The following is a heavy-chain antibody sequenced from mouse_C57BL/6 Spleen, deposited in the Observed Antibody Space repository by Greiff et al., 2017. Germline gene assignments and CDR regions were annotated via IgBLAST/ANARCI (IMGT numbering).Heavy chain of an antibody. V-gene: IGHV10-3*01. Sequence: EVKVVESGGGLVQPKGSLKLSCAASGFTFNTYAMHWVRQAPGKGLEWVARIRSKSSNYATYYADSVKDRFTISRDDSQSMLYLQMNNLKTEDTAMDYWVRGTTVVAGGAMDYWGQGTSVTVSS. D-gene: IGHD1-1*01. J-gene: IGHJ4*01. CDR2: IRSKSSNYAT. CDR3: VRGTTVVAGGAMDY. CDR1: GFTFNTYA.